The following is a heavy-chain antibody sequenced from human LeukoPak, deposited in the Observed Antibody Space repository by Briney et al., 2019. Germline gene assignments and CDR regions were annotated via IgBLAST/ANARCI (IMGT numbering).Heavy chain of an antibody. Sequence: ASVKVSCKASGYTLINYGISWVRQAPGQGLEWMGWISFKNGNTNSAQKLQGRVTMTTDTSTSTAYMELMSLRSGDTAVYYCAKGGSTRPWSFDIWGQGTMATVSS. CDR1: GYTLINYG. CDR2: ISFKNGNT. CDR3: AKGGSTRPWSFDI. D-gene: IGHD2-2*01. V-gene: IGHV1-18*01. J-gene: IGHJ3*02.